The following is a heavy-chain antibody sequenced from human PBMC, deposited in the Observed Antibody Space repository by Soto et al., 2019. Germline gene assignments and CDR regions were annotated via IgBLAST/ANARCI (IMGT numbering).Heavy chain of an antibody. Sequence: GGSLRLSCAASGFTFSSYGMHWVRQAPGKGLEWVAVISYDGSNKYYADSVKGRFTISRDNSNNTLYLQMNSLRAEVAAVFYCASGIASFAAFDVWGQGTMVTVSS. CDR3: ASGIASFAAFDV. CDR1: GFTFSSYG. CDR2: ISYDGSNK. D-gene: IGHD6-13*01. V-gene: IGHV3-30*19. J-gene: IGHJ3*01.